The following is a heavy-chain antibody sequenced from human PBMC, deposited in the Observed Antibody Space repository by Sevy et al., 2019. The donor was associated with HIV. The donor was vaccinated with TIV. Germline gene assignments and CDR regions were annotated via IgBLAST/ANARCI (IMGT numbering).Heavy chain of an antibody. CDR2: ITRNSYEAYGGTT. CDR3: TRGLATADTPEYYFDY. V-gene: IGHV3-49*03. CDR1: GFTFDDYA. J-gene: IGHJ4*02. D-gene: IGHD1-26*01. Sequence: GGSLRLSCTTSGFTFDDYAMNWFRQAPGKGLEWVAFITRNSYEAYGGTTDYAGSVKGRFIISRDDSKGIDCLQMNSLKTEDTAVYYCTRGLATADTPEYYFDYWGQGTLVTVSS.